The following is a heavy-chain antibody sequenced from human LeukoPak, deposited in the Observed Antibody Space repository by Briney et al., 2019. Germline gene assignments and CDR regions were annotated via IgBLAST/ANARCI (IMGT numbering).Heavy chain of an antibody. D-gene: IGHD1-26*01. J-gene: IGHJ2*01. CDR2: IGTSDIYI. CDR1: GFTFSNYN. CDR3: ARGDSIVGARFFAL. Sequence: GGSLRLSCAASGFTFSNYNMNWVRQAPGKGLEWVSSIGTSDIYIYYADSMKGRFTISRDNAKNSLYLQMNSLRDEDTAVYYCARGDSIVGARFFALWGRGTLVTVSS. V-gene: IGHV3-21*01.